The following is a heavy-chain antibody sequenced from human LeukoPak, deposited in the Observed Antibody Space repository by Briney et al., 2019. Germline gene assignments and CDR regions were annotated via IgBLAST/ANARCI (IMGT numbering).Heavy chain of an antibody. J-gene: IGHJ4*02. Sequence: SETLSLTCTVSGGSINSYFWGWIRQPPGKGLEWIGYIYYGGSTNYNPSLKSRVTISVDTSKNQFSLKLSSVTAADTAVYYCARMTGNSWYGYFDYWGQGTLVTVSS. D-gene: IGHD6-13*01. CDR3: ARMTGNSWYGYFDY. CDR2: IYYGGST. CDR1: GGSINSYF. V-gene: IGHV4-59*01.